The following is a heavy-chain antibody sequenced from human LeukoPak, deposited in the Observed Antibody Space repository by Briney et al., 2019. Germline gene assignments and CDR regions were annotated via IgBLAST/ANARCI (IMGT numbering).Heavy chain of an antibody. V-gene: IGHV4-4*07. CDR1: GGSISSYY. J-gene: IGHJ4*02. CDR2: IYTSGST. Sequence: SETLSLTCTVSGGSISSYYWSWIRQPAGKGLEWIGRIYTSGSTDYNPSLKSRVTMSVDTSKNQSSLKLSSVTAADTAVYYCAREPAYCGGFDYWGQGTLVTVSS. D-gene: IGHD2-21*01. CDR3: AREPAYCGGFDY.